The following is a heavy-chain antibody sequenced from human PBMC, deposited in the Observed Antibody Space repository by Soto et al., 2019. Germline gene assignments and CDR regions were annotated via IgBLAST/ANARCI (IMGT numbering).Heavy chain of an antibody. V-gene: IGHV4-39*07. D-gene: IGHD1-1*01. CDR3: ARGATTLAFDY. J-gene: IGHJ4*02. Sequence: SETLSLTCTVSGGSISSCSYYWGWIRQPPGKGLEWIGSIYYSGSTYYNPSLKSRVTISVDTAKNQFSLKLTSISAADTAVYYCARGATTLAFDYWGLGTLVTVSS. CDR2: IYYSGST. CDR1: GGSISSCSYY.